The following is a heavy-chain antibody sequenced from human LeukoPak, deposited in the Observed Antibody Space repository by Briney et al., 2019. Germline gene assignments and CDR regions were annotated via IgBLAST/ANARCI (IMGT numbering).Heavy chain of an antibody. J-gene: IGHJ4*02. CDR3: ARDNWFGELSIDY. V-gene: IGHV1-2*02. D-gene: IGHD3-10*01. CDR1: GYTFTGYY. CDR2: INPNNGGT. Sequence: GASVKVSCKASGYTFTGYYMHWVRQAPGQGLEWMGWINPNNGGTNYAQKFQGRVTMTRDTSISTAYMELSRLRSDDTAVYYCARDNWFGELSIDYWGQGTLVTVSS.